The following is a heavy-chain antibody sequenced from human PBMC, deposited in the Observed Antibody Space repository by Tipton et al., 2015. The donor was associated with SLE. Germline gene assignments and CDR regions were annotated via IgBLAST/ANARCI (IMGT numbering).Heavy chain of an antibody. CDR1: GGSISSYY. CDR2: VYKN. CDR3: TIGQGWLPDY. J-gene: IGHJ4*02. V-gene: IGHV4-59*01. D-gene: IGHD5-24*01. Sequence: TLSLTCTVSGGSISSYYWTWIRQSPGKGLEWIGNVYKNYNPSLESRVTISVDTSRNLFSLKLSSVTAADTAIYYCTIGQGWLPDYWGQGTLVTVSS.